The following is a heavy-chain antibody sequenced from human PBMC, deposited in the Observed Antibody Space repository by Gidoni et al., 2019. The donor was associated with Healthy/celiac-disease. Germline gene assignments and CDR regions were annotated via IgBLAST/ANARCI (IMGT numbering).Heavy chain of an antibody. D-gene: IGHD6-13*01. V-gene: IGHV4-59*01. CDR1: GGSISSYY. Sequence: QVQLQESGPGLVKPSETLSLTCTPSGGSISSYYWSWIRQPPGKGLEWIGYIYYSGSTNYNPSLKSRVTISVDTSKNQFSLKLSSVTAADTAVYYCARSSSWDTNFDYWGQGTLVTVSS. CDR2: IYYSGST. J-gene: IGHJ4*02. CDR3: ARSSSWDTNFDY.